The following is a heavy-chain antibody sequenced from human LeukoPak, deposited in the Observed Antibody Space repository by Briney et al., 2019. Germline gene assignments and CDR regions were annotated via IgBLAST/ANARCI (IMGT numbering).Heavy chain of an antibody. Sequence: ASVKVSCKASGGTFISYAISWVRQAPGQGLEWMGRINPNSGGTNYAQKFQGRVTMTRDTSISTAYMELSRLRSDDTAVYYCAGPFYGDQNYWGQGTLVTVSS. CDR1: GGTFISYA. V-gene: IGHV1-2*06. CDR2: INPNSGGT. CDR3: AGPFYGDQNY. D-gene: IGHD4-17*01. J-gene: IGHJ4*02.